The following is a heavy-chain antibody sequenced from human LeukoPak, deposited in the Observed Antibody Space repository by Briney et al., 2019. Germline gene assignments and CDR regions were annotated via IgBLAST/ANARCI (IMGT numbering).Heavy chain of an antibody. CDR2: ISWNSGSI. CDR1: GFTFDDYA. Sequence: PGRSLRLSCAASGFTFDDYAMHWARQAPGKGLEWVSGISWNSGSIGYADSVKGRFTISRDNAKNSLYLQMNSLRPEDTALYYCAKDRGSGWSPYYYYGMDVWGQGTTVIVSS. D-gene: IGHD6-19*01. J-gene: IGHJ6*02. V-gene: IGHV3-9*01. CDR3: AKDRGSGWSPYYYYGMDV.